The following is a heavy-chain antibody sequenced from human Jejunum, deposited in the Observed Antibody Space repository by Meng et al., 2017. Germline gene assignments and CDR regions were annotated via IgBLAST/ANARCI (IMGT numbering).Heavy chain of an antibody. D-gene: IGHD5-24*01. J-gene: IGHJ4*02. CDR2: IHDNGSP. Sequence: SENLSLTCTISGTSISSSSYYWGWIRQPPGKGLEWIGNIHDNGSPYYNPSLKSRVTISVDTSKNQFYLKLSSVTAADTAVYYCARDPVRGDGYNFDYWGQGTLVTVSS. V-gene: IGHV4-39*07. CDR3: ARDPVRGDGYNFDY. CDR1: GTSISSSSYY.